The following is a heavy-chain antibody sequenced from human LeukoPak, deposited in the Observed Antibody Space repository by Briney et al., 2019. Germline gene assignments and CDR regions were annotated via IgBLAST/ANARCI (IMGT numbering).Heavy chain of an antibody. CDR1: GDSISSGTVY. J-gene: IGHJ3*02. V-gene: IGHV4-39*01. D-gene: IGHD5-24*01. CDR2: FYSGGST. CDR3: ARRPTALEAFDI. Sequence: SETLSLTYSVSGDSISSGTVYWGWIRQSPGKGLQWIGSFYSGGSTHKNPSLKTRVTISADTSKNQFSLQMTSMAAADTAIYFCARRPTALEAFDIWGHGTMVTVSS.